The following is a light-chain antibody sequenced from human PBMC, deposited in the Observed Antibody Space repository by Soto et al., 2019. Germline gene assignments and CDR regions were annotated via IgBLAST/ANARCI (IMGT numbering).Light chain of an antibody. CDR3: QQRSNWPPIT. CDR2: GAS. J-gene: IGKJ5*01. V-gene: IGKV3-11*01. Sequence: EIVMTQSPATLSVTTGERATLSCRASQSVSSNLAWYQQKSGQAPRLLIKGASTRATGIPARFSGSGSGTDYTLTISSLEPEDFAVYYCQQRSNWPPITFGQGTRLEN. CDR1: QSVSSN.